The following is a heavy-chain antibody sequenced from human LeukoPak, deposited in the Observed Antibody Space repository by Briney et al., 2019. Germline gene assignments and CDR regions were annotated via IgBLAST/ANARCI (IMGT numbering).Heavy chain of an antibody. CDR2: IYSGGST. V-gene: IGHV3-66*01. Sequence: GGSLRLSCAASGFTFNNYAMSWVRQAPGKGLEWVSVIYSGGSTYYADSVKSRFTISRDDSKNTVYLQMNSLRVEDTAVYYCARVKVGITYWFDLWGQGTLVTVSS. J-gene: IGHJ5*02. CDR3: ARVKVGITYWFDL. CDR1: GFTFNNYA. D-gene: IGHD1-26*01.